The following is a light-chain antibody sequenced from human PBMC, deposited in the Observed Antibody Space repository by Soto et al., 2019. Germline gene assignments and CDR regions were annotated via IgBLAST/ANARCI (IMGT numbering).Light chain of an antibody. Sequence: QSVLTQPPSASGTPGQRVTISCSGSSSNIGRNTVNWYQQLPGTAPKLLIHSNSRRPSGVPDRFSGSKSGTSASLSISGLQSEDEADYNCAAWDNSLNGPVFGGGTKLTVL. CDR1: SSNIGRNT. CDR3: AAWDNSLNGPV. V-gene: IGLV1-44*01. CDR2: SNS. J-gene: IGLJ2*01.